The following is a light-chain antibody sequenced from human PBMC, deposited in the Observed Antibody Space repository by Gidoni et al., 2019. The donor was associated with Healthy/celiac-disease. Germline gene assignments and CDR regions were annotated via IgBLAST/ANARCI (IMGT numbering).Light chain of an antibody. Sequence: DIVMTQSPDSLAVSLGERATITCVSSQKILHSYKNNNNLAWYQQKPGQPPKFLIYWASTRESGVPDRFSGSGSGTEFTLTIDSLQAEDVAIYFCQQYHSNPRTFXXXTKVEIK. V-gene: IGKV4-1*01. CDR1: QKILHSYKNNNN. J-gene: IGKJ1*01. CDR3: QQYHSNPRT. CDR2: WAS.